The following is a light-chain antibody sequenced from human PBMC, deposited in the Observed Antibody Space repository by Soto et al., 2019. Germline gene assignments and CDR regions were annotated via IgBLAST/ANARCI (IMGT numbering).Light chain of an antibody. J-gene: IGKJ1*01. CDR2: GAS. CDR1: QSINTN. Sequence: EIVMTQSPATLSVSPGDRAALSCRASQSINTNLAWYQQKPGQAPRVLIYGASTRATGVPARFSGSGSGTEFTLTISSLQSEDFAVYYCQHYGSSWTFGQGTKVEIK. V-gene: IGKV3-15*01. CDR3: QHYGSSWT.